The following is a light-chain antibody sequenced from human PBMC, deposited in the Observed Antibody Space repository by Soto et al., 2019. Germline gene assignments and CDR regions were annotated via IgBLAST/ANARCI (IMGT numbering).Light chain of an antibody. V-gene: IGLV1-51*01. Sequence: QSVLTQPPSVSAAPGQKVTISCSGSSSNIGSDYVSWYRQLPGTAPKLLIYDNDKRPSGIPDRFSGSKSGTSATLGITGLQTGDEGDYYCGTWDSSLSAGVFGGGTKLTVL. CDR1: SSNIGSDY. CDR2: DND. CDR3: GTWDSSLSAGV. J-gene: IGLJ2*01.